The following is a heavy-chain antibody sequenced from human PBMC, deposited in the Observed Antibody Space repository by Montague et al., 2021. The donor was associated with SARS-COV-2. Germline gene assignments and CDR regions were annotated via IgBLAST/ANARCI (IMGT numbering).Heavy chain of an antibody. CDR3: ARHLRVGNRCNGLESDY. CDR2: IFYSWST. V-gene: IGHV4-39*01. D-gene: IGHD3-3*01. Sequence: SETLSLTCTVSGDSISSTDHYWAWMRQPPGKGLEWIASIFYSWSTYYNPSLKSRVTISVDTSKNLFSLQLNSVTPAGTSVYYCARHLRVGNRCNGLESDYWGQGALVSVSS. J-gene: IGHJ4*02. CDR1: GDSISSTDHY.